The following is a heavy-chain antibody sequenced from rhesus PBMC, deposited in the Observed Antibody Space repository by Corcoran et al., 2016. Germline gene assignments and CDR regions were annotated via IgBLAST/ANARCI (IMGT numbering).Heavy chain of an antibody. D-gene: IGHD3-3*01. CDR3: AREWTRAFDF. CDR2: IYGSGGST. V-gene: IGHV4-147*01. CDR1: GGYISASY. J-gene: IGHJ3*01. Sequence: QVLLQESGPGLVKPSENLSLTCTGHGGYISASYDRTWIRQPPGKGLEWTGRIYGSGGSTSYNPSLKSRVTISKDTSKNQFSLKLSSVTAADTAVYYCAREWTRAFDFWGQGLRVTVSS.